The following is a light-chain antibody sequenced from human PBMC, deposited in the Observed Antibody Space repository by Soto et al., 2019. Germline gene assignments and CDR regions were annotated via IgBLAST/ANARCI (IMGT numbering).Light chain of an antibody. J-gene: IGKJ1*01. V-gene: IGKV3-15*01. Sequence: EMVMTQSPATLSVSPGERATHSCRASQSVRSNLAWYQQKRGQAPRLLIYGASTRATGIPARFSGSGYGTEFTLTISSLQSEDFAVYYCQQYNNWPPMAFGQGTKVEIK. CDR1: QSVRSN. CDR2: GAS. CDR3: QQYNNWPPMA.